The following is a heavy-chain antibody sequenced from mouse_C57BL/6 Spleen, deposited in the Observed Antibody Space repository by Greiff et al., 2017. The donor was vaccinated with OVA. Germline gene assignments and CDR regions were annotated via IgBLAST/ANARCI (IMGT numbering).Heavy chain of an antibody. D-gene: IGHD1-1*01. Sequence: EVKLVESGEGLVKPGGSLKLSCAASGFTFSSYAMSWVRPTPEKRLEWVAYISSGGDYIYYADTVKGRFTIPSATARHTLYLQMSSLKSEDTAMYYCTRVRYPTDFDYWGQGTTLTVSS. CDR2: ISSGGDYI. V-gene: IGHV5-9-1*02. CDR1: GFTFSSYA. CDR3: TRVRYPTDFDY. J-gene: IGHJ2*01.